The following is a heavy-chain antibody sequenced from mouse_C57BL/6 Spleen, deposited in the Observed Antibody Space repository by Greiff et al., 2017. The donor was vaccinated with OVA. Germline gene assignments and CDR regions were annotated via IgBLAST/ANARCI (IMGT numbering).Heavy chain of an antibody. D-gene: IGHD1-1*01. V-gene: IGHV14-4*01. CDR3: TVVATSYFDY. CDR1: GFNIKDDY. J-gene: IGHJ2*01. Sequence: VQLQQSGAELVRPGASVKLSCTASGFNIKDDYMHWVKQRPEQGLEWIGWIDPENGDTEYASKFQGKATITADTSSNTAYLQLSSLTSEDTAVYYCTVVATSYFDYWGQGTTLTVSS. CDR2: IDPENGDT.